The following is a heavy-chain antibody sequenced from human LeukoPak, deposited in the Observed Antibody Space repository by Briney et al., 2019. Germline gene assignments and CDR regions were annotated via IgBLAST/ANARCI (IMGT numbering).Heavy chain of an antibody. CDR3: ARASSYYGMDV. D-gene: IGHD6-6*01. Sequence: SETLSLTCTVSSGSVSSGSYFWSWIRQPPGKGLEWIGYIYYSGSTYYNPSLKSRVTISVDTSKNQFSLKLSSVTAADTAVYYWARASSYYGMDVWGQGTTVTVSS. J-gene: IGHJ6*02. V-gene: IGHV4-61*01. CDR1: SGSVSSGSYF. CDR2: IYYSGST.